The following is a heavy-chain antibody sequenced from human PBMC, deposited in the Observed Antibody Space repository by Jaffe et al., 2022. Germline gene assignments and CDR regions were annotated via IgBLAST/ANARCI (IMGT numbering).Heavy chain of an antibody. V-gene: IGHV4-34*01. CDR1: GGSFSGYY. Sequence: QVQLQQWGAGLLKPSETLSLTCAVYGGSFSGYYWSWIRQPPGKGLEWIGEINHSGSTNYNPSLKSRVTISVDTSKNQFSLKLSSVTAADTAVYYCARKVRQLEKLRYYYYYYMDVWGKGTTVTVSS. J-gene: IGHJ6*03. CDR2: INHSGST. CDR3: ARKVRQLEKLRYYYYYYMDV. D-gene: IGHD6-13*01.